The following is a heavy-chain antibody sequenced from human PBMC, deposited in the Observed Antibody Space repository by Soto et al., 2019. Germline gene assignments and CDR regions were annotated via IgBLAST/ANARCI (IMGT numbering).Heavy chain of an antibody. CDR1: GLIVSSNY. J-gene: IGHJ6*02. D-gene: IGHD1-1*01. CDR2: IYSGGST. Sequence: EVQLVESGGGLVQPGGSLRLSCAASGLIVSSNYMNWVRQAPGKGLEWVSVIYSGGSTFYADSVKGRFTISRDNSNSTLYLQMNSLRAEDSAVYYCARAWNHPGLMDVWGQGTTVTVSS. V-gene: IGHV3-66*01. CDR3: ARAWNHPGLMDV.